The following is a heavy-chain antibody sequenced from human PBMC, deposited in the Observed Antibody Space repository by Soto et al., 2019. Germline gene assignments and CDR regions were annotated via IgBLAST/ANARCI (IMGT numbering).Heavy chain of an antibody. V-gene: IGHV1-24*01. Sequence: GASVKVSCKVSGYTLTELSMHWVRQAPGKGLEWMGGFDPEDGETIYAQKFQGRVTMTEDTSTDTAYMELSSLRSEDTAVYYCATEGSRHWNSSVMDVWGKGTTVTVSS. CDR2: FDPEDGET. J-gene: IGHJ6*03. CDR1: GYTLTELS. CDR3: ATEGSRHWNSSVMDV. D-gene: IGHD1-7*01.